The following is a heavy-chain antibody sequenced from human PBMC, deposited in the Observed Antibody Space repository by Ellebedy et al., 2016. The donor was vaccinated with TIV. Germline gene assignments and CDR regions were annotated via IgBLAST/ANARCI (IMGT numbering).Heavy chain of an antibody. J-gene: IGHJ4*02. CDR2: ITDDGSYA. CDR3: VRGSLSPGVDH. Sequence: PGGSLRLSCAASGFTFNLYWMHWVRQAPGKGLVWVSRITDDGSYAHYVDSVEGRFTISRDNAKNVLYLQMNSLRVEDTAVYYCVRGSLSPGVDHWGQGTLVIVSS. CDR1: GFTFNLYW. V-gene: IGHV3-74*01.